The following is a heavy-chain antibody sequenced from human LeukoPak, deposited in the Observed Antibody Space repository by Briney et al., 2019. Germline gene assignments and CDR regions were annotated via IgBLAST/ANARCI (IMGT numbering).Heavy chain of an antibody. V-gene: IGHV3-33*08. J-gene: IGHJ4*02. D-gene: IGHD1-26*01. CDR1: GFSFSSYD. Sequence: GGSLRLSCAASGFSFSSYDMIWVRQAPGKGLEWVAVIWYDGSNKYYADSVKGRFTISRDNSKNTLYLQMNSLRAEDTAVYYCARASNLIVSGIDYWGQGTLVTVSS. CDR2: IWYDGSNK. CDR3: ARASNLIVSGIDY.